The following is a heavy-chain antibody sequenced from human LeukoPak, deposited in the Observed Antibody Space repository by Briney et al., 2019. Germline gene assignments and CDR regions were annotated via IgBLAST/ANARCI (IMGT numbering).Heavy chain of an antibody. V-gene: IGHV1-69*13. CDR1: GYTFTSYD. CDR2: ITPIFGTA. CDR3: ARWAGYCSITNCYTAFDF. D-gene: IGHD2-2*02. J-gene: IGHJ4*02. Sequence: SVKVSCKASGYTFTSYDINWVRQAPGQGLEWMGGITPIFGTANYAQRFQGRVTITADESTSTAYMELSSLRSEDTAVYYCARWAGYCSITNCYTAFDFWGQGTLVTVSS.